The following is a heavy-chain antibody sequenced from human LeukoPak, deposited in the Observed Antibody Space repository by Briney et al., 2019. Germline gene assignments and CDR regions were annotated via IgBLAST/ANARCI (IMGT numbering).Heavy chain of an antibody. CDR3: ASLRYQLLFSLNYYYGMDV. Sequence: SETLSLTCAVYGGSFSGYYWSWIRQPPGKGLEWIGEINHSGSTNYNPSLKSRVTISVDTSKNQFSLKLSSVTAADTAVYYCASLRYQLLFSLNYYYGMDVWGQGTTVTVSS. J-gene: IGHJ6*02. CDR2: INHSGST. V-gene: IGHV4-34*01. D-gene: IGHD2-2*01. CDR1: GGSFSGYY.